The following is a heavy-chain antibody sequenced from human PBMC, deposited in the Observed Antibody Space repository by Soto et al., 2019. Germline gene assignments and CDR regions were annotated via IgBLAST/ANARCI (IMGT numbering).Heavy chain of an antibody. D-gene: IGHD3-10*01. Sequence: KSSETLSLTCAVYGGSFSVCYWSWIRQPPGKGLEWIGEINHSGSTNYNPSLKSRVTISVDTSKNQFSLKLSSVTAADTAVYYCARGESSLWSHLNYWGQGTLVTVSS. CDR2: INHSGST. CDR1: GGSFSVCY. CDR3: ARGESSLWSHLNY. V-gene: IGHV4-34*01. J-gene: IGHJ4*02.